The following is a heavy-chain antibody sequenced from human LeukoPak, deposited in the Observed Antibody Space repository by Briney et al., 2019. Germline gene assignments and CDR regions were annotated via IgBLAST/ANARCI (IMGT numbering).Heavy chain of an antibody. CDR2: ISGGTTST. J-gene: IGHJ4*02. CDR1: GFTFSSCA. D-gene: IGHD1-1*01. Sequence: PGGSLRLSCAASGFTFSSCAMSWVRQPPGKGLEWVSVISGGTTSTYYADSVKGRFTISRDNSKNILYLQMNSLRAEDTAVYYCAKDVKTMTDLDSWGQGTLVTVSS. V-gene: IGHV3-23*01. CDR3: AKDVKTMTDLDS.